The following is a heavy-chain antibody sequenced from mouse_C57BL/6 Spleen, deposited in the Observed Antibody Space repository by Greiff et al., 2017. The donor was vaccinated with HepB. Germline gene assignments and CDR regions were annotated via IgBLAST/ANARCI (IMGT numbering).Heavy chain of an antibody. D-gene: IGHD1-1*01. J-gene: IGHJ2*01. CDR2: IDPSDSYT. CDR3: ARWDTTVVEGY. Sequence: QVQLQQPGAELVKPGASVKLSCKASGYTFTSYWMQWVKQRPGQGLEWIGKIDPSDSYTNYNQKFKGKATFAVDKSSSTAYMQLSSLTSEDSAVYYCARWDTTVVEGYWGQGTTLTVSS. CDR1: GYTFTSYW. V-gene: IGHV1-50*01.